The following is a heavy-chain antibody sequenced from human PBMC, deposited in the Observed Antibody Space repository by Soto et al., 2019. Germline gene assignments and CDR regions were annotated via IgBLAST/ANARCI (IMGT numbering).Heavy chain of an antibody. J-gene: IGHJ4*02. V-gene: IGHV3-48*03. CDR1: GFTFTSYD. Sequence: SLRLSCAASGFTFTSYDMNWVRQAPGKGLEWISYISSSGNSINYADSVKGRFTISRDNAKSSLYLQMNSLRAEDTAVYYCARDPGCSNGICYRFDYWGQGTLVTVSS. CDR3: ARDPGCSNGICYRFDY. CDR2: ISSSGNSI. D-gene: IGHD2-8*01.